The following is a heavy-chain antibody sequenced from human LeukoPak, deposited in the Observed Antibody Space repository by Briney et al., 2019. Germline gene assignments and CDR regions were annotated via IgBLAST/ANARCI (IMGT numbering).Heavy chain of an antibody. Sequence: QPGGSLRLSCAASGFTLGNYSMNWVRQSPGRGLEYVSAISSNGGSTYYANSEKGRFSISRDNLKNTLYLQMNSLRAEDTAVYYCARGLMDDILTGYDYWGQGTLVTVSS. J-gene: IGHJ4*02. CDR2: ISSNGGST. CDR3: ARGLMDDILTGYDY. D-gene: IGHD3-9*01. CDR1: GFTLGNYS. V-gene: IGHV3-64*01.